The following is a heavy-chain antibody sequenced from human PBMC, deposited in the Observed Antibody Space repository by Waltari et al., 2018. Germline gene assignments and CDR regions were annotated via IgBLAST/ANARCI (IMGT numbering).Heavy chain of an antibody. J-gene: IGHJ6*02. Sequence: QVQLQESGPGLVKPSQTLSLTCPVSGGSISRGSYYWSWIRQPAGQGLEWIGRIYTSGSTNYNPSLKSRVTISVDTSKNQFSLKLSSVTAADTAVYYCARGIVVVPAASLYYYYGMDVWGQGTTVTVSS. D-gene: IGHD2-2*01. CDR1: GGSISRGSYY. CDR3: ARGIVVVPAASLYYYYGMDV. CDR2: IYTSGST. V-gene: IGHV4-61*02.